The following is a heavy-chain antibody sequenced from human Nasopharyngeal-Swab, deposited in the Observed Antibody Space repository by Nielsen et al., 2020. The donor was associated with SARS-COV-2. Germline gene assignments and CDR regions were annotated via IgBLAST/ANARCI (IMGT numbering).Heavy chain of an antibody. D-gene: IGHD3-10*01. J-gene: IGHJ6*02. CDR2: ISGSGDTT. Sequence: GASLKISCAASGFTFSSYAMNWVRQAPGKGLEWVSTISGSGDTTYYADSVKGRFTISRDNSKNTLYLQMNSLRVEDTAIYYCAKDRYSGSGSYKYYYFHYGMDVWGQGTTVTVSS. CDR3: AKDRYSGSGSYKYYYFHYGMDV. V-gene: IGHV3-23*01. CDR1: GFTFSSYA.